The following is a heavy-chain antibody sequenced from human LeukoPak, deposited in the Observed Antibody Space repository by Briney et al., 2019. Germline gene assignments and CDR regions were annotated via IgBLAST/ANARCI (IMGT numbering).Heavy chain of an antibody. CDR2: INHSGST. V-gene: IGHV4-34*01. CDR3: ARTLTYYYDSSGYYVDY. D-gene: IGHD3-22*01. CDR1: GGSISTYY. J-gene: IGHJ4*02. Sequence: SETLSLTCTVSGGSISTYYWSWIRQPPGKGLEWIGEINHSGSTNYNPSLKSRVTISVDTSKNQFSLKLSSVIAADTAVYYCARTLTYYYDSSGYYVDYWGQGTLVTVSS.